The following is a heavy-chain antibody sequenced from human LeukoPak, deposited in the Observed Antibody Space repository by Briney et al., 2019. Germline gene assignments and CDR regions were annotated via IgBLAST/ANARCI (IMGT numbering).Heavy chain of an antibody. D-gene: IGHD1-1*01. CDR1: GGSISSSSYY. V-gene: IGHV4-39*02. CDR3: ARDISGTAFDY. J-gene: IGHJ4*02. CDR2: IYYSGST. Sequence: SETLSLTCTASGGSISSSSYYWGWIRQPPGKGLEWIGSIYYSGSTYYNPPLKSRVTISVDTSKNQFSLKLSSVTAADTAVYYCARDISGTAFDYWGQGTLVTVSS.